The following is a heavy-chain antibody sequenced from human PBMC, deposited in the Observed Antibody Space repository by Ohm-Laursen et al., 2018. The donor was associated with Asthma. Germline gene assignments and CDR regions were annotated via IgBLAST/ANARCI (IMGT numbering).Heavy chain of an antibody. CDR1: GGSISSSNW. CDR2: IYHSGST. J-gene: IGHJ4*02. D-gene: IGHD4-17*01. CDR3: AREFTDSGDYYFDY. V-gene: IGHV4-4*02. Sequence: SDTLSLTWAVSGGSISSSNWWSWVRQPPGKGLEWIGEIYHSGSTNYNPSLKSRVTISVDKSKNQFSLKLSSVTAADTAVYYCAREFTDSGDYYFDYWGQGTLVTVSS.